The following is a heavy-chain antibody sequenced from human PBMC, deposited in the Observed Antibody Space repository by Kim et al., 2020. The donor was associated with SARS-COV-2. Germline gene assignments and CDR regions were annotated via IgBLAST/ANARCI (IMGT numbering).Heavy chain of an antibody. D-gene: IGHD2-2*01. Sequence: GESLKISCKGSGYSFTSYWISWVRQMPGKGLEWMGRIDPSDSYTNYSPSFQGHVTISADKSIRTAYLQWSSLKASDTAMYYCARHVVVVVPAAIYWFDPWGQGTLVTVSS. CDR2: IDPSDSYT. CDR1: GYSFTSYW. J-gene: IGHJ5*02. CDR3: ARHVVVVVPAAIYWFDP. V-gene: IGHV5-10-1*01.